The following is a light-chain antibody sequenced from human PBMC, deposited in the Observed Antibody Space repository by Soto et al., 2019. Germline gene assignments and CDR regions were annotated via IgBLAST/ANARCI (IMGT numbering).Light chain of an antibody. CDR2: KAS. J-gene: IGKJ1*01. Sequence: DIQMTQSPSTLSASVGDRFTITCRASQSISSWLAWYQQKPGKAPKLLIYKASSLESGVPSRFSGSGSGTEFTLNISSLQPDDFATYYCQQYNDYPWTFGQWTKVEIK. CDR1: QSISSW. V-gene: IGKV1-5*03. CDR3: QQYNDYPWT.